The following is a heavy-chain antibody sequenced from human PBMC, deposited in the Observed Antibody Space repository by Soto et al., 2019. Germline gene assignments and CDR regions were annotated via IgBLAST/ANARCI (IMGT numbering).Heavy chain of an antibody. Sequence: GGSLRLSCAASGFTFSSYSMNWVRQAPGKGLEWVSFISSDSRTIYYADSVEGRFTVSRDNARNSVSLQMDSLRDEDAAVYYCARIKLVEWFFINVDVYDMDVWGQGTPVTSP. V-gene: IGHV3-48*02. CDR2: ISSDSRTI. CDR1: GFTFSSYS. CDR3: ARIKLVEWFFINVDVYDMDV. D-gene: IGHD3-3*01. J-gene: IGHJ6*02.